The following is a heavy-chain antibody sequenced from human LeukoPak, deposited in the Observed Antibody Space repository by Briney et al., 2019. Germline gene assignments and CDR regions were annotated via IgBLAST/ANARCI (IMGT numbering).Heavy chain of an antibody. D-gene: IGHD1-26*01. Sequence: GGSLRLSCVVSGFTFSSYWMSWVRQAPGKGLEWVANIKQDGTEKYYVDSVKGRFTISRDNAKNSLYLQMNSLRAEDTALYYCARRGRMGAGVYYFDYWGQGTLVTVSS. CDR2: IKQDGTEK. CDR3: ARRGRMGAGVYYFDY. V-gene: IGHV3-7*03. CDR1: GFTFSSYW. J-gene: IGHJ4*02.